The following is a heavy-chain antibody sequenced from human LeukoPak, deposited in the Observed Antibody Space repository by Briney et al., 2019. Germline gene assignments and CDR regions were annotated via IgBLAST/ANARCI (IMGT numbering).Heavy chain of an antibody. D-gene: IGHD3-9*01. CDR1: GYTFTSYY. V-gene: IGHV1-46*01. CDR3: AKLGSGYFDILTGYYLTYYFDY. Sequence: ASVKVSCKASGYTFTSYYMHWVRQAPGQGLEWMGIINPSGGSTSYAQKFQGRVTMTRDTSTSTVYMELSSLRSEDTAVYYCAKLGSGYFDILTGYYLTYYFDYWGQGTLVTVSS. J-gene: IGHJ4*02. CDR2: INPSGGST.